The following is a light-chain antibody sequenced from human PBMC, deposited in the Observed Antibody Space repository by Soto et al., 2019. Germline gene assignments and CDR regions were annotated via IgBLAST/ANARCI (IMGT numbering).Light chain of an antibody. CDR1: HSISRY. J-gene: IGKJ4*01. V-gene: IGKV1-9*01. CDR3: QQLNTFPVT. CDR2: AAS. Sequence: IKLTQSPASLASSVGDRVTITCRASHSISRYLSWYQQKPGRAPKLLISAASTLQSGVPARFSGSGSGTDFTLTITSLQPEDFATYYCQQLNTFPVTFGGGTKVDIK.